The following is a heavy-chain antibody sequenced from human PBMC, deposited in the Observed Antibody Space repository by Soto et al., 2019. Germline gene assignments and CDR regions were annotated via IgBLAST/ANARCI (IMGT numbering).Heavy chain of an antibody. CDR3: ARYCGGDCYSPVYYYYSYGMDV. Sequence: SETLSLTCAVSGGSISSGGYSWSWIRQPPGKGLEWIGYIYHSGSTYYNPSLKSRGTISVDRSKNQFSLKLSSVNAADTAVYYCARYCGGDCYSPVYYYYSYGMDVWGQGTTVTVSS. CDR2: IYHSGST. D-gene: IGHD2-21*02. V-gene: IGHV4-30-2*01. CDR1: GGSISSGGYS. J-gene: IGHJ6*02.